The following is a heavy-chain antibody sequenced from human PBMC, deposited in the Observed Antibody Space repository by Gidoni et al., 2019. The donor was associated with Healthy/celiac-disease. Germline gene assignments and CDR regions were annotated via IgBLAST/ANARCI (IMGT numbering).Heavy chain of an antibody. D-gene: IGHD3-10*01. J-gene: IGHJ6*02. CDR1: GSTFSSYA. Sequence: EVQLLESGGGLVQPGGSLRLSCAASGSTFSSYAMSWVRQAPGKGLEWVSAISGSGGSTYYADSVKGRFTISRDNSKNTLYLQMNSLRAEDTAVYYCAKDGYYGSGSYWAMDVWGQGTTVTVSS. V-gene: IGHV3-23*01. CDR2: ISGSGGST. CDR3: AKDGYYGSGSYWAMDV.